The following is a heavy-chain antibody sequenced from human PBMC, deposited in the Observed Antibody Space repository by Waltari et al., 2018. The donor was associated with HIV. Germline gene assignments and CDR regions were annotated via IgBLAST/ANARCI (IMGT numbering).Heavy chain of an antibody. V-gene: IGHV4-4*07. J-gene: IGHJ4*02. CDR1: GCSINNSY. CDR2: SKASWGT. Sequence: QVQLQESGPGLVKPSETLSLPCLVSGCSINNSYWNWIRQPAGKGLGWLGRSKASWGTNYNPSLKSRVTMSVDTSKNQFSLKLTSVTAADTAVYFCARETSGPTWRLFDSWGQGTLVTVSS. CDR3: ARETSGPTWRLFDS. D-gene: IGHD1-26*01.